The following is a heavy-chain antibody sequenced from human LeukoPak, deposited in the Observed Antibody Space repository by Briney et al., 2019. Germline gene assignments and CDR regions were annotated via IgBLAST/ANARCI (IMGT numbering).Heavy chain of an antibody. CDR2: INSDGFST. D-gene: IGHD1-26*01. CDR1: GFTFSSFW. Sequence: PGGSLRLSCAASGFTFSSFWIHWVRQVPGKGLVWVSRINSDGFSTSYADSVKGRFTISRDNAENTLYLQMNSLRAEDTAVYYCARGTSGGYFDYWGQGTLVTVSS. J-gene: IGHJ4*02. CDR3: ARGTSGGYFDY. V-gene: IGHV3-74*01.